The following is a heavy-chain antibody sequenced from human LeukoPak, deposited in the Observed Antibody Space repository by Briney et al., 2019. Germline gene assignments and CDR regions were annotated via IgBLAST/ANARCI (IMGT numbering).Heavy chain of an antibody. J-gene: IGHJ4*02. D-gene: IGHD3-3*01. CDR1: GFTFSSYS. CDR2: IKSKTDGGTT. V-gene: IGHV3-15*01. Sequence: GGSLRLSCAASGFTFSSYSMNWVRQAPGKGLGWVGRIKSKTDGGTTDYAAPVKGRFTISRDDSKNTLYLQMNGLKTEDTAVYYCTTDSEYYDFWSGVDYWGQGTLVTVSS. CDR3: TTDSEYYDFWSGVDY.